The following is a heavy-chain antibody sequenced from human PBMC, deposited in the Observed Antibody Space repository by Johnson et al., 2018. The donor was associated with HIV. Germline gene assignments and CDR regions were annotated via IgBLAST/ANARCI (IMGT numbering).Heavy chain of an antibody. V-gene: IGHV3-7*05. CDR1: GFTFSSYW. J-gene: IGHJ3*02. D-gene: IGHD3-22*01. Sequence: VQLVESGGGVVQPGRSLRLSCAASGFTFSSYWMSWVRQAPGKGLEWVANIKQDGSEKYYVDSVKGRFTISRDNAKNSLYLQMNSMRAEDTAVYYCAIDQHNYYDSSERAFDIWGQGTMVTVSS. CDR2: IKQDGSEK. CDR3: AIDQHNYYDSSERAFDI.